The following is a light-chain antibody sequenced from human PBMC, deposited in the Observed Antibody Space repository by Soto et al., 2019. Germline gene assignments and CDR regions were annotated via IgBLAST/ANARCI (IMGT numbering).Light chain of an antibody. V-gene: IGLV1-40*01. CDR1: SSNIGAGYD. Sequence: QSVLTQPPSVSGAPGQRVTISCTGSSSNIGAGYDVHWYQQVPGTAPKLLIYGNTNRPSGVPDRFSGSKSGTSASLPITGLQAEDEADYYCQSYDTSLSGSVVFGGGTKLTVL. CDR2: GNT. J-gene: IGLJ2*01. CDR3: QSYDTSLSGSVV.